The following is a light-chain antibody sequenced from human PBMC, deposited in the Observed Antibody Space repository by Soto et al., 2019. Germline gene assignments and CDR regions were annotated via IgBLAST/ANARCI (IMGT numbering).Light chain of an antibody. J-gene: IGKJ1*01. Sequence: DIQMTQSPSSVSASVGDRVIISCRASQDISSRLAWYQQRPGKAPKLLIYAASSLQSGVPSRFSGSGSGTEFTLTISSLQPDDFATYYCQQYNSYSRTFGQGTKVDIK. V-gene: IGKV1D-16*01. CDR2: AAS. CDR3: QQYNSYSRT. CDR1: QDISSR.